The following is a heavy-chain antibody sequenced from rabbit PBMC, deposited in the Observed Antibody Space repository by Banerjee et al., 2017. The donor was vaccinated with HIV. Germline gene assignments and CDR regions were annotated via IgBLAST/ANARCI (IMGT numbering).Heavy chain of an antibody. CDR3: ARVATYNGFGYLTRLQL. CDR2: IVAGYGST. CDR1: GFSFSSGYD. V-gene: IGHV1S40*01. J-gene: IGHJ3*01. Sequence: QSLEESGGDLVKPGASLTLTCTASGFSFSSGYDMCWVRQAPGKGLEWIACIVAGYGSTDYASWAKGRFTISKTSSTTVTLQMTSLTAADTATYFCARVATYNGFGYLTRLQLWGPGTLVTVS. D-gene: IGHD3-1*01.